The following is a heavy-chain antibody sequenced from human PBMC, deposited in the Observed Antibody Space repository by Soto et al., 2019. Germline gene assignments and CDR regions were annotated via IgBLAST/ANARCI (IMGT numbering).Heavy chain of an antibody. V-gene: IGHV3-33*01. CDR1: GFTFIYYG. J-gene: IGHJ6*02. CDR3: ARDYGKYYYGSGSYFPKYGMDV. Sequence: PGGSLRLSCAASGFTFIYYGMHWVRQAPGKGLEWVAVIWFDGSNQYYVDSVKGRFTISRDNSKSTLYLQMNSLRAEDTAVYYCARDYGKYYYGSGSYFPKYGMDVWGQGTTVTVSS. CDR2: IWFDGSNQ. D-gene: IGHD3-10*01.